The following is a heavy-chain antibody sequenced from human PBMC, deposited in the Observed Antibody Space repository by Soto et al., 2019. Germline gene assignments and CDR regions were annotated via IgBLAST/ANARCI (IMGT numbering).Heavy chain of an antibody. V-gene: IGHV3-53*01. CDR1: GFTVSSNY. D-gene: IGHD3-22*01. CDR3: ARGYYDSSGQPVDY. Sequence: GGSLRLSCAASGFTVSSNYMSWVRQAPGKGLEWVSVIYSGGSTYYADFVKGRFTISRDNSKNTLYLQMNSLRAEDTAVYYCARGYYDSSGQPVDYWGQGTLVTVSS. J-gene: IGHJ4*02. CDR2: IYSGGST.